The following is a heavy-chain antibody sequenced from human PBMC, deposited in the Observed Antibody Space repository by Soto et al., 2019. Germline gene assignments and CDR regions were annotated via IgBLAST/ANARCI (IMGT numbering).Heavy chain of an antibody. CDR2: ISRGSDYI. CDR1: GFIFSDYT. V-gene: IGHV3-21*01. D-gene: IGHD1-20*01. Sequence: PGGSLRLSCAASGFIFSDYTMNWVRQAPGKGLEWVSSISRGSDYIFYADSVKGRFTISRDNAGNSLYLQMSSLRAEDTAVYYCAKDSGCVNNACAYDPWGQGTLVTVSS. CDR3: AKDSGCVNNACAYDP. J-gene: IGHJ5*02.